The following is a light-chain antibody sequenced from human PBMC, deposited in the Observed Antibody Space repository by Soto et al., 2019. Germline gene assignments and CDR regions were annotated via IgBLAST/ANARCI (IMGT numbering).Light chain of an antibody. V-gene: IGKV1-39*01. CDR2: AAS. CDR1: QSISSY. CDR3: QQSYSTPG. J-gene: IGKJ4*01. Sequence: DIQMTQSPSSLSASVGDRVTITCRASQSISSYLNWYQQKPGKAPKLLIYAASSLQSGVPSRFSGSGSGTDFTLTIGSLQPEDFATYYCQQSYSTPGFGGGTKVEIK.